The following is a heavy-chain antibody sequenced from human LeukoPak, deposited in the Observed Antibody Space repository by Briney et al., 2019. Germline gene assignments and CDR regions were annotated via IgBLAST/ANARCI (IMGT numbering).Heavy chain of an antibody. CDR2: ISSSSSYI. CDR1: GFTFSSYT. D-gene: IGHD4-11*01. Sequence: GGSLRLSCAASGFTFSSYTMNWVHQAPGKGLEWVSSISSSSSYIYYGDSVKGRLTISRDNAKNSLYLQMNNLRAEDTAVYYCAREAYTNYGFDYWGQGTLVTVSS. CDR3: AREAYTNYGFDY. V-gene: IGHV3-21*01. J-gene: IGHJ4*02.